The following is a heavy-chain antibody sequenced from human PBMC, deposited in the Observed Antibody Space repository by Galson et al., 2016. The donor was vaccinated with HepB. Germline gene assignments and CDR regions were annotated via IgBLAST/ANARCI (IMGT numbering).Heavy chain of an antibody. D-gene: IGHD1-26*01. V-gene: IGHV3-30*03. CDR3: AREVGNGMDV. Sequence: SLRLSCAVSGFIFSQHGMHWVRQAPGKGLEWLALISSDGRREYYSDSVKGRLGVSRNNSNNSLYLRMNSPTAEDTAGYYCAREVGNGMDVWGQGTLVIVSS. CDR1: GFIFSQHG. CDR2: ISSDGRRE. J-gene: IGHJ6*02.